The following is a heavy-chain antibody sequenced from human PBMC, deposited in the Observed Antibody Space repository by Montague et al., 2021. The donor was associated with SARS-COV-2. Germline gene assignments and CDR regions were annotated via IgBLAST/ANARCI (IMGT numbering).Heavy chain of an antibody. D-gene: IGHD3-22*01. V-gene: IGHV3-9*01. Sequence: SLRLSCAPSGFTFNNYAMHWVRQAPGKGLEWVSGISWNSDDIGCADSVKGRFTISRDNAKNSLYLQMNSLRAEDTALYYCAKDTRYETTAYFSDWGQGTPVTVSS. CDR1: GFTFNNYA. J-gene: IGHJ4*02. CDR2: ISWNSDDI. CDR3: AKDTRYETTAYFSD.